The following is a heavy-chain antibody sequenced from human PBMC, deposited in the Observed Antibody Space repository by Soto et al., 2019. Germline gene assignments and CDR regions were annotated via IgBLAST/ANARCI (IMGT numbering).Heavy chain of an antibody. J-gene: IGHJ4*02. D-gene: IGHD2-8*01. CDR1: GGTFSSYT. Sequence: QVQLVQSGAEVKKPGSSVKVSCKASGGTFSSYTISWVRQAPGQGLEWMGRIIPILGIANYAQKFQGRVTITADKSTSTAYMELSSLRSEDTAVYYCAREGRVNGVSDYWGQGTLVTVSS. CDR2: IIPILGIA. V-gene: IGHV1-69*08. CDR3: AREGRVNGVSDY.